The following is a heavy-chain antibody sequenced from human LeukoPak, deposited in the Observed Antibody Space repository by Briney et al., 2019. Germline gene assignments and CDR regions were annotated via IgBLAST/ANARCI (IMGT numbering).Heavy chain of an antibody. J-gene: IGHJ4*02. CDR1: GYTFTSYD. Sequence: ASVKVSCKASGYTFTSYDINWVRQATGQGLEWMGWMNPNSGNTGYAQKFQGRVTVTRNTSISTAYMEPSSLRSEDTAVYYCASYEYSSSSDFDYWGQGTLVTVSS. V-gene: IGHV1-8*01. D-gene: IGHD6-6*01. CDR2: MNPNSGNT. CDR3: ASYEYSSSSDFDY.